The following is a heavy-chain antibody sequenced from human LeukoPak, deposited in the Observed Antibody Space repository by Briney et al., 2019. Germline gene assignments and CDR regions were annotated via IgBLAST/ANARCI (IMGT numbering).Heavy chain of an antibody. J-gene: IGHJ4*02. CDR1: GFTFGSYA. V-gene: IGHV3-23*01. Sequence: GGSLRLSCAASGFTFGSYAMSWVRQAPVKGLEWVSGISGGGGSTVYADSVKGRFTISRDNSKSTLFLQMNSLRAEDTAVYYCAKAPEVVVAVNVHWGQGTLVTVSS. D-gene: IGHD2-15*01. CDR3: AKAPEVVVAVNVH. CDR2: ISGGGGST.